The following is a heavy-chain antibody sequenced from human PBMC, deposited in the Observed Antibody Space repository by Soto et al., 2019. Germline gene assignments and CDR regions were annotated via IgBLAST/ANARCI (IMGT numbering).Heavy chain of an antibody. CDR1: GFTFKNYA. J-gene: IGHJ4*02. Sequence: EVQLLESGGALVQPGGSLRLSCAASGFTFKNYAMSWVRQAPGKGLDWVSTVGFTGSHTYYAGSVKGRFTISRDNSNNMLYLQMNSLRAEDSAVYFCAKPMGGSPPSSRIFDSWGQGTLVTVSS. CDR2: VGFTGSHT. D-gene: IGHD1-26*01. V-gene: IGHV3-23*01. CDR3: AKPMGGSPPSSRIFDS.